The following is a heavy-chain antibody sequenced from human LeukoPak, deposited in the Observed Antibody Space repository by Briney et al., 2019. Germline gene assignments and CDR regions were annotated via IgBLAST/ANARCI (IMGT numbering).Heavy chain of an antibody. D-gene: IGHD4-11*01. J-gene: IGHJ4*02. CDR2: IWYDGSNK. V-gene: IGHV3-33*01. CDR1: GFTFSSYG. CDR3: ARAPLGATVISHFDY. Sequence: GGSLRLSCAASGFTFSSYGMHWVRQAPGKGLEWVAVIWYDGSNKYYADSVKGRFTISRDNSKNTLYLQMNSLRAEDTAVYYCARAPLGATVISHFDYWGQGTLVTVSS.